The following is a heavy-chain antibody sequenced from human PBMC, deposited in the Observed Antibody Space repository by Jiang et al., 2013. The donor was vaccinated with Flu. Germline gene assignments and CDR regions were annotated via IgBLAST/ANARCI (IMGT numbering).Heavy chain of an antibody. V-gene: IGHV4-59*01. Sequence: GLVKPSETLSLTCTVSGGSISSYYWSWIRQPPGKGLEWIGYIYYSGSTNYNPSLKSRVTISVDTSKNQFSLKLSSVTAADTAVYYCARGHNRFDYWGQGTLVTVSS. D-gene: IGHD1-1*01. J-gene: IGHJ4*02. CDR1: GGSISSYY. CDR2: IYYSGST. CDR3: ARGHNRFDY.